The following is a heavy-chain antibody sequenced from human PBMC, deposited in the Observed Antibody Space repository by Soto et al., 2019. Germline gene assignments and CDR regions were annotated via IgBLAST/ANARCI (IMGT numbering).Heavy chain of an antibody. D-gene: IGHD2-21*02. Sequence: QVQLVQSGAEVKKPGASVKVSCKASGYTFTSYGISWVRQAPGQGLEWMGWISAYNGNTNYAQKLQGRVTMTTDTSTSTAYMELRSLRSDDTAVYYCARVTLVLLTKYYYGMDVWGQGTTVTVSS. J-gene: IGHJ6*02. CDR3: ARVTLVLLTKYYYGMDV. CDR1: GYTFTSYG. V-gene: IGHV1-18*01. CDR2: ISAYNGNT.